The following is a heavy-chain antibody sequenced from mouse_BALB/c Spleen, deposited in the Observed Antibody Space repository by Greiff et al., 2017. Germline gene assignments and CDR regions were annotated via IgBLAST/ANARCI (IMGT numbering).Heavy chain of an antibody. CDR1: GYSITSDYA. Sequence: EVKLQESGPGLVKPSQSLSLTCTVTGYSITSDYAWNWIRQFPGNKLEWMGYISYSGSTSYNPSLKSRISITRDTSKNQFFLQLNSVTTEDTATYYCARSYDGYGAMDYWGQGTSVTVSS. CDR3: ARSYDGYGAMDY. V-gene: IGHV3-2*02. CDR2: ISYSGST. J-gene: IGHJ4*01. D-gene: IGHD2-3*01.